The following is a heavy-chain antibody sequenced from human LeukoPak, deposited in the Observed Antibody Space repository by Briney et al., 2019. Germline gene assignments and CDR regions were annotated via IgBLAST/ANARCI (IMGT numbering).Heavy chain of an antibody. CDR2: LSASGFNT. Sequence: PGGSLRLSCAASGFIFSTYAMTWLRQAPGKGLEWVSALSASGFNTYHADSVKGRFTISRDNFKNMLYLQMNSLRAGDTAVYYCAQISVDTSRNRWSDFDSWGRGILVTVSS. D-gene: IGHD5-18*01. CDR1: GFIFSTYA. CDR3: AQISVDTSRNRWSDFDS. J-gene: IGHJ4*02. V-gene: IGHV3-23*01.